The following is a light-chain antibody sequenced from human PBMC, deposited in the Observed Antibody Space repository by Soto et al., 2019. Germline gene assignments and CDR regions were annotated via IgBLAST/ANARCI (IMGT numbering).Light chain of an antibody. V-gene: IGKV3-20*01. Sequence: ESGLMQYPGTLYLYGESGATLSCRAIQSLSSSYLAWYQQKPGQAPRLLIYGTSIRATGIPDRFSGSGSGTDFTLTFGSLEPEDFAVYYCQQYGISGTFGEGTRLEIK. CDR3: QQYGISGT. J-gene: IGKJ5*01. CDR1: QSLSSSY. CDR2: GTS.